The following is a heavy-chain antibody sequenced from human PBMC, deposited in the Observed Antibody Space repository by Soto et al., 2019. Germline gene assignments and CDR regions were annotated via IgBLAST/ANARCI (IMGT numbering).Heavy chain of an antibody. D-gene: IGHD3-16*01. CDR1: GYSFTSYW. J-gene: IGHJ6*02. V-gene: IGHV5-10-1*01. Sequence: ESLKISCKGSGYSFTSYWISWVRQMPGKGLEWMGRIDPSDSYTNYSPSFQGHVTISADKSISTAYLQWSSLKASDTAMYYCASYPLGGYYYYGMDVWGQGTTVTVSS. CDR2: IDPSDSYT. CDR3: ASYPLGGYYYYGMDV.